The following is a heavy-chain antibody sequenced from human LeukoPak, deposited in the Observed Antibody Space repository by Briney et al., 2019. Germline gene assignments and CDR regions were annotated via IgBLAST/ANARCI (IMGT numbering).Heavy chain of an antibody. CDR3: ARALRASGYDLSY. V-gene: IGHV4-59*02. CDR2: IYYSGST. J-gene: IGHJ4*02. D-gene: IGHD5-12*01. Sequence: GSLRLSCAASGFTVSGNYMSWIRQPPGKGLEWIGYIYYSGSTNYNPSLKSRVTISVDTSKNQFSLKLSSVTAADTAVYYCARALRASGYDLSYWGQGTLVTVSS. CDR1: GFTVSGNY.